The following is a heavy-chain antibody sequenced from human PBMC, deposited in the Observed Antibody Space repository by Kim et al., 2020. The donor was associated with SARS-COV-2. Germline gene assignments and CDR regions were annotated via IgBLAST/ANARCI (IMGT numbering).Heavy chain of an antibody. Sequence: PSLKSRLTITKDTSKNQVVLTMTNMDPVDTATYYCAHRNVDTAMARTFDYWGQGTLVTVSS. V-gene: IGHV2-5*01. D-gene: IGHD5-18*01. J-gene: IGHJ4*02. CDR3: AHRNVDTAMARTFDY.